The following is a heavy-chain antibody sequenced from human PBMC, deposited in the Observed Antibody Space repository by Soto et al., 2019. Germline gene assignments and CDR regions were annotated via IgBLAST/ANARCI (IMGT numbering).Heavy chain of an antibody. CDR2: IIPIFGTA. Sequence: QVQLVQSGAEVKKPGSSVKVSCKASGGTFSSYAINWVRQAPGQGLEWMGGIIPIFGTADYAQKFQGRVTSTADESTSTAYMELSSLRSEDTAVYYCASNGFGETYYYGMDVWGQGTTVTVSS. CDR1: GGTFSSYA. V-gene: IGHV1-69*12. CDR3: ASNGFGETYYYGMDV. J-gene: IGHJ6*02. D-gene: IGHD3-10*01.